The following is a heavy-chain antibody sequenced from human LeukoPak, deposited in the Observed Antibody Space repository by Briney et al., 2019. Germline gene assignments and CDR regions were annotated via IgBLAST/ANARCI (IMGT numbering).Heavy chain of an antibody. Sequence: GGSLRLSCAASGFTFSSYSMNWVRQAPGKGLEWVSSISSSSSYIYYADSVKGRFTISRDNAKNSLYLQMNSLRAEDTAVYYCAREPNGYSGYDAVDYWGQGTLVTVSS. V-gene: IGHV3-21*01. D-gene: IGHD5-12*01. CDR1: GFTFSSYS. J-gene: IGHJ4*02. CDR3: AREPNGYSGYDAVDY. CDR2: ISSSSSYI.